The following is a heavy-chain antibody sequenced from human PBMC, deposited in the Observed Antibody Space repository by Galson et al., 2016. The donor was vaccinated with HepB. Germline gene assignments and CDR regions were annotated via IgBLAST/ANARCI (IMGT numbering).Heavy chain of an antibody. CDR2: ISGSGGTT. Sequence: SLRLSCAASGFTFSSFAINWVRRAPGKGLEWVSGISGSGGTTYHADSVKGRFTISRDNSKNTLYLQMNSLRAEDTAVYYCAREGAFTYYDILTGYSPPDAFDVWGQGTIVTVSS. V-gene: IGHV3-23*01. CDR1: GFTFSSFA. J-gene: IGHJ3*01. D-gene: IGHD3-9*01. CDR3: AREGAFTYYDILTGYSPPDAFDV.